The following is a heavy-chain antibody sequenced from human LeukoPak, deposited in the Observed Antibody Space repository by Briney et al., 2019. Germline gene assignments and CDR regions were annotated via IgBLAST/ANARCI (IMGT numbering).Heavy chain of an antibody. CDR2: IYYSGGT. V-gene: IGHV4-34*09. D-gene: IGHD4-17*01. CDR3: ARGDYGDLIPFDY. CDR1: GVSFSGYY. Sequence: KASETLSLTCAVYGVSFSGYYWSWIRQPPGKGLEWIGYIYYSGGTYYNPSLKSRVTISVDTSKNQFSLKLSSVTAADTAVYYCARGDYGDLIPFDYWGQGTLVTVSS. J-gene: IGHJ4*02.